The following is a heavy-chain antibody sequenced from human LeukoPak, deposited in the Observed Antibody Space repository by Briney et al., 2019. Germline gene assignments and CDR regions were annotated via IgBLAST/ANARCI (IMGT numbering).Heavy chain of an antibody. J-gene: IGHJ4*02. CDR1: GFTFSNYW. CDR3: ARGIAVAGTDY. Sequence: GGSLRLSCAASGFTFSNYWMHRVRQAPGKGLVWLSRINSDGYSITYADSVKGRFTISRDNAKNTLYLQMNTLRAEDTAMYYCARGIAVAGTDYWGQGTLVTVSS. D-gene: IGHD6-19*01. V-gene: IGHV3-74*01. CDR2: INSDGYSI.